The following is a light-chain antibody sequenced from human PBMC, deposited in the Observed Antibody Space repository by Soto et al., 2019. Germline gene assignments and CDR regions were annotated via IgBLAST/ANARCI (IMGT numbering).Light chain of an antibody. CDR1: SSNIGNNY. CDR2: DNN. V-gene: IGLV1-51*01. CDR3: CSYAGSIKVV. Sequence: QSVLTQSPSVSAAPGQKVTISCSGSSSNIGNNYVSWYQQLPGTAPKLLIYDNNKRPSGIPDRFSGSKSGNTASLTISGLQAEDEADYYCCSYAGSIKVVFGGGTKLTVL. J-gene: IGLJ2*01.